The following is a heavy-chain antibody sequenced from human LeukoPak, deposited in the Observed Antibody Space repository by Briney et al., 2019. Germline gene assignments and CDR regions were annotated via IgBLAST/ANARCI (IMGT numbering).Heavy chain of an antibody. CDR1: GYTFTSYG. CDR2: ISAYNGNT. J-gene: IGHJ4*02. Sequence: ASVKVSCKASGYTFTSYGISWVRQAPGQGLEWMGWISAYNGNTNYAQKLQGRVTMTTDTSTSTAYMELSSLRSEDTAVYYCATDLTTGNPRGDYWGQGTLVTVSS. V-gene: IGHV1-18*04. D-gene: IGHD1-1*01. CDR3: ATDLTTGNPRGDY.